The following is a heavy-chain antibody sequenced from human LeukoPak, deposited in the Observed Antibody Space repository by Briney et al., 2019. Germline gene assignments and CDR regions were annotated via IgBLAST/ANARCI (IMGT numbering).Heavy chain of an antibody. CDR2: IRYDGSNK. CDR3: AKDLGGLHDWFDP. CDR1: GFTFSSYG. D-gene: IGHD4-11*01. J-gene: IGHJ5*02. Sequence: PGGSLRLSCAASGFTFSSYGMHWVRQAPGKGLEWVAFIRYDGSNKYYADSVKGRFTIPRDNSKNTLYLQMNSLRAEDTAVYYCAKDLGGLHDWFDPWGQGTLVTVSS. V-gene: IGHV3-30*02.